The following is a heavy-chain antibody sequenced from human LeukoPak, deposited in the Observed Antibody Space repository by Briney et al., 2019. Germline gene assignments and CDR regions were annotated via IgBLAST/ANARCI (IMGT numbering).Heavy chain of an antibody. J-gene: IGHJ4*02. D-gene: IGHD3-3*01. Sequence: PSETLSLTCTVSGGSISSGGYYWSWIRQHPGKGLEWIGYIYYSGSTYYNPSLKSRVTISVDTSKNQFSLKLSSVTAADTAVYYCATTHYDFWSGYYGGSFDYWGQGTLVTVSS. CDR2: IYYSGST. CDR1: GGSISSGGYY. CDR3: ATTHYDFWSGYYGGSFDY. V-gene: IGHV4-39*01.